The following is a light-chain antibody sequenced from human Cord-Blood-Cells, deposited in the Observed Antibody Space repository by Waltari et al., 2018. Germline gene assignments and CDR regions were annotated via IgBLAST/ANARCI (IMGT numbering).Light chain of an antibody. Sequence: IVMTQSPASLAVSLGERATLTCKSSHSVLYSSKNKNYLAWYQQKPGQPPKLLIYWASTRESGVPDRFSGSGSGTDFTLTISSLQAEDVAVYYCQQYYSTPYTFGQGTKLEIK. V-gene: IGKV4-1*01. CDR2: WAS. J-gene: IGKJ2*01. CDR1: HSVLYSSKNKNY. CDR3: QQYYSTPYT.